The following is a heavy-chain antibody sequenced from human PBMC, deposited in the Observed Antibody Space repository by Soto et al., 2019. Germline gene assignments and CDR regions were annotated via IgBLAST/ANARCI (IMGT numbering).Heavy chain of an antibody. CDR3: ARDRCSGGSCYFGMGYYYYGMDV. D-gene: IGHD2-15*01. Sequence: ASVKVSCKASGGTFSTHAIIWVRQAPGHGLEWMGGIIPISGTTYYTQKFQGRVTLTADEPTSTAFMELNSLRAEDTAVYYCARDRCSGGSCYFGMGYYYYGMDVWGQGTTVTVSS. CDR2: IIPISGTT. CDR1: GGTFSTHA. J-gene: IGHJ6*02. V-gene: IGHV1-69*13.